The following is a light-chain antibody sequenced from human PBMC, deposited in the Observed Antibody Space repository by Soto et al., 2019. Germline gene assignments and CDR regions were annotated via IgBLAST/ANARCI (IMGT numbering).Light chain of an antibody. J-gene: IGKJ4*01. CDR1: QSLLNRNGQNC. Sequence: DIVMTQSPLSLPVTPGEPASISCRSSQSLLNRNGQNCLDWYMQKPGQSPQLLINMGFIRASGVPDRFSGSGSGTYFTLTISRVEAEDVWVYYCMQALESPPTVGGGTNVEIK. V-gene: IGKV2-28*01. CDR2: MGF. CDR3: MQALESPPT.